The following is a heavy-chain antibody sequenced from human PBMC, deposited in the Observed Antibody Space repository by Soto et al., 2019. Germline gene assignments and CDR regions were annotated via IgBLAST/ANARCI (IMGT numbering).Heavy chain of an antibody. CDR2: IYYSENT. D-gene: IGHD3-3*02. J-gene: IGHJ6*02. V-gene: IGHV4-31*03. CDR3: ARDRIICILFASAMYV. CDR1: GGSISSGGYY. Sequence: QVQLQEAGPGLVKPSQTLSLTCTVSGGSISSGGYYWTWIRQPPGKGLEWIGYIYYSENTYYNPSLKRRVTISVDTSKNQFSLQLSSVTAAATAVYYCARDRIICILFASAMYVWGQGTTVTASS.